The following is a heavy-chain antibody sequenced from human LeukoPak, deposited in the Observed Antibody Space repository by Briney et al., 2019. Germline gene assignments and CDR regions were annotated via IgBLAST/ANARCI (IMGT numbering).Heavy chain of an antibody. J-gene: IGHJ4*02. V-gene: IGHV3-23*01. CDR1: GFTFSNYA. Sequence: GGSLRLSCAASGFTFSNYALSWVRQAPGKGLEWVSDISGSGGSTYYADSVKGRFTISRDNSKNTMYLQMNSLRAEDTAVYYCAKRIQSAMAMGYWGQGTLVTVSS. CDR2: ISGSGGST. CDR3: AKRIQSAMAMGY. D-gene: IGHD5-18*01.